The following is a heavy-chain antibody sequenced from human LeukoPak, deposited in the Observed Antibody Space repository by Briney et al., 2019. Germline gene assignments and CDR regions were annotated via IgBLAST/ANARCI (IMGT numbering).Heavy chain of an antibody. D-gene: IGHD5-24*01. V-gene: IGHV3-23*01. CDR1: GFTFSAYA. CDR3: AKVRVATIRNAFDI. Sequence: PGGSLRLSCAASGFTFSAYAMSWVRQAPGKGLDWVSAISGRGGNTYYADSVKGRFTISRDNSKNTLYLQMSSLRAEDRAVYYCAKVRVATIRNAFDIWGQGTMVTVSS. J-gene: IGHJ3*02. CDR2: ISGRGGNT.